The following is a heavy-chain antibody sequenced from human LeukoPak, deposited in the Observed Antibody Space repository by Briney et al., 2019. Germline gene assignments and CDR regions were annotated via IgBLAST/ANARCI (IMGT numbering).Heavy chain of an antibody. D-gene: IGHD3-22*01. CDR2: IQYDGSNK. CDR1: GFTFNTYG. J-gene: IGHJ6*03. CDR3: AKAFHYYEGRGYYHYYYMDV. Sequence: GGSLRLSCAASGFTFNTYGMHWVRQAPGKGLEWVAFIQYDGSNKYYADSVKDRYTVSRDNSKNTLHLQMNSLRTEDTAVYYCAKAFHYYEGRGYYHYYYMDVWGKGTTVTISS. V-gene: IGHV3-30*02.